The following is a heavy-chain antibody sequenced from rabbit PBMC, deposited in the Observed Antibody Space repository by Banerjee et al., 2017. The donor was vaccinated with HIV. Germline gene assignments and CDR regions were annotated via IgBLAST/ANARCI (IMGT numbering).Heavy chain of an antibody. J-gene: IGHJ4*01. V-gene: IGHV1S43*01. Sequence: QEQLEESGGDLVKPEGSLTLTCTASGFSFSNKYVMCWVRQAPGKGLEWIACINTSSGNTVYASWAKGRFTISRSTSLNTVTLQMTYLTGADTATYFCARYSSGWGYFNLWGQGTLVTVS. D-gene: IGHD4-1*01. CDR1: GFSFSNKYV. CDR2: INTSSGNT. CDR3: ARYSSGWGYFNL.